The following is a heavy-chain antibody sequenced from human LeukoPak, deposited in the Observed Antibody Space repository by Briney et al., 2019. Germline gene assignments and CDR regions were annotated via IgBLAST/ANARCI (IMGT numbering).Heavy chain of an antibody. Sequence: GGSLRLSCAASGFTFSSYSMNWVRQAPGKGLEWVSSISSSSSYIYYADSVKGRFTISRDNSKNTLYLQMNSLRAEDTAVCYCARAANYYDSSGYYYPFDYWGQGTLVTVSS. CDR1: GFTFSSYS. CDR2: ISSSSSYI. CDR3: ARAANYYDSSGYYYPFDY. D-gene: IGHD3-22*01. J-gene: IGHJ4*02. V-gene: IGHV3-21*01.